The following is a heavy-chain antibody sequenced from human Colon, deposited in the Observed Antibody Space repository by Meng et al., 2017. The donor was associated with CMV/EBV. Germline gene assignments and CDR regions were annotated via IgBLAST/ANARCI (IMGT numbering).Heavy chain of an antibody. CDR1: GFTFSFYG. CDR2: IGRDSSAV. Sequence: GESLKISCRASGFTFSFYGMSWVRQAPGKGLEWVAYIGRDSSAVYYPDSVKGRFTISRDNAKNSLYLQMNSLRAEDTAVYYCVRGAVLFTPYFDNWGQGTLVTVSS. V-gene: IGHV3-48*04. J-gene: IGHJ4*02. CDR3: VRGAVLFTPYFDN.